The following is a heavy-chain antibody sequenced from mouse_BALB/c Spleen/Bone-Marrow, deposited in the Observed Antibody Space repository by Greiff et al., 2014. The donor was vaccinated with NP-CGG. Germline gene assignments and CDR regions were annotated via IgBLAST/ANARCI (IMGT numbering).Heavy chain of an antibody. J-gene: IGHJ4*01. V-gene: IGHV1S137*01. CDR1: GYTFTDYA. D-gene: IGHD2-5*01. CDR2: INTCSGDI. Sequence: QVQLQQSGAELVRPGVSVKISCKGSGYTFTDYAMHWVKQSHAESLEWIALINTCSGDISYKQKFKGKATIAVDKTSRTVYMELARLTAEDSAIYYCARGYSNNYAMDYWGQGTSVTVSS. CDR3: ARGYSNNYAMDY.